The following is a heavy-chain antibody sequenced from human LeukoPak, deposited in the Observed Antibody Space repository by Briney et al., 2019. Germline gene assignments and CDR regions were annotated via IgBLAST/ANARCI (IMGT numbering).Heavy chain of an antibody. CDR3: ARRVVGHGIDY. V-gene: IGHV3-74*01. J-gene: IGHJ4*02. Sequence: PGGSLRLSCAASGFTFSNDWMNWVSHAPGEGLVWVSRINSDGSTTDYADSVKGRFTISRDNAKNTLSLQMNSLRAEDTAVYYCARRVVGHGIDYWGQGTLVTVSS. CDR1: GFTFSNDW. CDR2: INSDGSTT. D-gene: IGHD2-21*01.